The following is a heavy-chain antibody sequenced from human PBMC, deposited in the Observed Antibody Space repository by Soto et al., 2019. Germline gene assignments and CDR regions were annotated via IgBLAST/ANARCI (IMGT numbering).Heavy chain of an antibody. J-gene: IGHJ4*02. V-gene: IGHV3-49*03. CDR2: IRSEPYGGTT. Sequence: QPGGSLRLSCRGSGFTFAEYSMAWFRQAPGEGLEWVGFIRSEPYGGTTEYAAFVKGRFSISRDNSESIAYLQINSLTTEDTAVFFCSAMTYTNGAYYFANWGQGTRVTVSS. CDR3: SAMTYTNGAYYFAN. CDR1: GFTFAEYS. D-gene: IGHD2-2*02.